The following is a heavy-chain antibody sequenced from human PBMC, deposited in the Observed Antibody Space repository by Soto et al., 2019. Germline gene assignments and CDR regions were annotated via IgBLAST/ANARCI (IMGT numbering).Heavy chain of an antibody. CDR1: GFTVSSNY. CDR2: IYSGGST. D-gene: IGHD2-8*01. J-gene: IGHJ4*02. Sequence: GSLRLSCAASGFTVSSNYMSWVRQAPGKGLEWVSVIYSGGSTYYADSVKGRFTISRDNSKNTLYLQMNSLRAEDTAVYYCARVEMYAFFDYWGQGTLVTVSS. V-gene: IGHV3-53*01. CDR3: ARVEMYAFFDY.